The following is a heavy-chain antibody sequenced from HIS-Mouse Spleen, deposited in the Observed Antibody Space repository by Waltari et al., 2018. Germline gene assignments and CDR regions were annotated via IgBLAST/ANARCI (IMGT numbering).Heavy chain of an antibody. CDR2: ISYDGSNK. CDR1: GFTFSSYG. J-gene: IGHJ1*01. Sequence: QVQLVESGGGVVQPGRSLRLSCAASGFTFSSYGMHWVRPAPGKGLEWVAVISYDGSNKYYADSVKGRFTISRDNSKNTLYLQMNSLRAEDTAVYYCAKPVDEGSSWYFAEYFQHWGQGTLVTVSS. CDR3: AKPVDEGSSWYFAEYFQH. D-gene: IGHD6-13*01. V-gene: IGHV3-30*18.